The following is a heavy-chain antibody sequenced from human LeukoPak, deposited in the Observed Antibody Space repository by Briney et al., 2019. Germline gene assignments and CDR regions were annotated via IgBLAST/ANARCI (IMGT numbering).Heavy chain of an antibody. CDR1: GGTFSSYA. CDR3: ARGDIAVPGTWDI. J-gene: IGHJ3*02. D-gene: IGHD6-19*01. CDR2: IIPIFGTA. Sequence: GASVKVSCKASGGTFSSYAISWVRQAPGQGLEWMGGIIPIFGTANYAQKFQGRVTITTDESTSTAYMELSSLRSEDTAVYYCARGDIAVPGTWDIWGQGTMVTVSS. V-gene: IGHV1-69*05.